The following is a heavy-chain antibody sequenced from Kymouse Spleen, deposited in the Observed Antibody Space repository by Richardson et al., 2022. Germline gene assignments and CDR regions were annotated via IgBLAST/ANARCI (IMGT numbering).Heavy chain of an antibody. V-gene: IGHV4-39*01. CDR2: IYYSGST. D-gene: IGHD1-7*01. CDR3: ARQGNWNYVGVDY. J-gene: IGHJ4*02. Sequence: QLQLQESGPGLVKPSETLSLTCTVSGGSISSSSYYWGWIRQPPGKGLEWIGSIYYSGSTYYNPSLKSRVTISVDTSKNQFSLKLSSVTAADTAVYYCARQGNWNYVGVDYWGQGTLVTVSS. CDR1: GGSISSSSYY.